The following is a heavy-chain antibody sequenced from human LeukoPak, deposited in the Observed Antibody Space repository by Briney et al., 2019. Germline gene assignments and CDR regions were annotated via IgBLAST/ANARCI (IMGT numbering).Heavy chain of an antibody. Sequence: GESLQISCKGSGYSFTSYWIGWVRRMPGKGLEGMGIIYPGDSDTRYSPSFQGQVTISADKSISTAYLQWSSLKASDTAMYYCARAPTGIAAAGPFDYWGQGTLVTVSS. CDR3: ARAPTGIAAAGPFDY. D-gene: IGHD6-13*01. CDR1: GYSFTSYW. V-gene: IGHV5-51*01. J-gene: IGHJ4*02. CDR2: IYPGDSDT.